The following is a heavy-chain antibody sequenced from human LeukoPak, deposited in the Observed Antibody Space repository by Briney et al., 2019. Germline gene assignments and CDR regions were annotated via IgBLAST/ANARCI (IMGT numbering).Heavy chain of an antibody. D-gene: IGHD3-16*01. CDR2: FDPEDGET. CDR1: GYTLTELS. J-gene: IGHJ6*03. Sequence: GASVKVSCKVSGYTLTELSMHWVRQAPGKGLEWMGGFDPEDGETIYAQKFQGRVTMTEDTSTDTAYMELSSLRSEDTAVYYCARGFLIKPSPHYYYMDVWGKGTTVTVSS. CDR3: ARGFLIKPSPHYYYMDV. V-gene: IGHV1-24*01.